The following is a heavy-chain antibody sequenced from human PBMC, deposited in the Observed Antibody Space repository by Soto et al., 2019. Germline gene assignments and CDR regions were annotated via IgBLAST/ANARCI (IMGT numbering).Heavy chain of an antibody. V-gene: IGHV1-69*02. CDR1: GGTFSSYT. CDR2: IIPILGIA. CDR3: ARVVRTSASGWSFDY. Sequence: QVQLVQSGAEVKKPGSSVKVSCKASGGTFSSYTISWVRQAPGQGLEWMGRIIPILGIANYAQKFQGRVTITADKSXSTAYMELSSLRSEDTAVYYCARVVRTSASGWSFDYWGQGTLVTVSS. J-gene: IGHJ4*02. D-gene: IGHD6-19*01.